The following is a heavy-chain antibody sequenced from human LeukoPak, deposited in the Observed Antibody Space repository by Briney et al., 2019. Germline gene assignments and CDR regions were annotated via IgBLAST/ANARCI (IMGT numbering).Heavy chain of an antibody. Sequence: GQSLPISCQGSGYSFTTYWIGWVRPIPRKGREWMGIIYPGDSDTRYSPSFQGQVTISADKSISTAYLQWNSLKASDTAMYYCARNPSTITPRAIYYFYGMDVWGQGTTVTVSS. CDR1: GYSFTTYW. CDR3: ARNPSTITPRAIYYFYGMDV. CDR2: IYPGDSDT. V-gene: IGHV5-51*01. J-gene: IGHJ6*02. D-gene: IGHD5-24*01.